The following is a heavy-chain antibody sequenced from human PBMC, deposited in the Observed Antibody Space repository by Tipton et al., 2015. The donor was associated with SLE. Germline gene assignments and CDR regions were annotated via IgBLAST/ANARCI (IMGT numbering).Heavy chain of an antibody. Sequence: TLSLTCTVSGGSISSSSYYWSWIRQPPGKGLEWVGYIHYSGSTKYNPSLKSRVTISADTSKNQFSLKLSSVTAADTAVYYCARGGELENWGQGTLVTVSS. V-gene: IGHV4-61*01. CDR2: IHYSGST. D-gene: IGHD1-1*01. CDR3: ARGGELEN. J-gene: IGHJ1*01. CDR1: GGSISSSSYY.